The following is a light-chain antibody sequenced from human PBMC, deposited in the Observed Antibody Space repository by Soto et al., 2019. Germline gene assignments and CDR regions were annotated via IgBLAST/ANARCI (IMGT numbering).Light chain of an antibody. CDR3: CSYAGNSEV. J-gene: IGLJ1*01. V-gene: IGLV2-23*02. CDR1: SGDVGGYNL. Sequence: LTQPASVSGSPGQSITIPCTGTSGDVGGYNLVSWYQQHPGKAPKLMIYEVTERPSGVSNRFSGSKSGNTASLTISGLQPDDEADYYCCSYAGNSEVFGTGTKLTVL. CDR2: EVT.